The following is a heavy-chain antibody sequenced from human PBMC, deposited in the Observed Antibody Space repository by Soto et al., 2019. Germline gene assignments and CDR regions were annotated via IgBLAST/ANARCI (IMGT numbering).Heavy chain of an antibody. Sequence: GEFLKISCKTSGYTFSGHWISWVRQVPGKGLQWMGNIDPSDSYINYNPAFRGHVTFSVDKSSSTAYLHWRSLGPSDTAIYYCARHGAAIWLGYWGQGTLVTVSS. V-gene: IGHV5-10-1*01. D-gene: IGHD6-19*01. CDR2: IDPSDSYI. CDR1: GYTFSGHW. J-gene: IGHJ4*02. CDR3: ARHGAAIWLGY.